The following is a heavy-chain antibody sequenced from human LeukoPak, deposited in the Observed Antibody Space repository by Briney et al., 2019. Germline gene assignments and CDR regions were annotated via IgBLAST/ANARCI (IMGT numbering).Heavy chain of an antibody. D-gene: IGHD1-26*01. CDR3: AKDRKLLPYYFDY. V-gene: IGHV3-23*01. CDR1: GFTFSSYA. Sequence: PGGSLRLSCAASGFTFSSYAMSWVRQAPGKGLEWVSAISGSGGSTYYAGSVKGRFTISRDNSKNTLYLQMNSLRAEDTAVYYCAKDRKLLPYYFDYWGQGTLVTVSS. J-gene: IGHJ4*02. CDR2: ISGSGGST.